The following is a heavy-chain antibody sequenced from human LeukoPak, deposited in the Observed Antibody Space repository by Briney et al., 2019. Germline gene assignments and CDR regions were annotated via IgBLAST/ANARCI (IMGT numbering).Heavy chain of an antibody. Sequence: SVKVSCKASGGTFSSYAISWVRQAPGQGLEWMGGIIPIFGTANYAQKFQGRVTMTSDTSTSTAYFYCARARSRASTWYWDHWGQGTLVTVSS. V-gene: IGHV1-69*06. CDR2: IIPIFGTA. CDR1: GGTFSSYA. J-gene: IGHJ4*02. D-gene: IGHD2-8*02. CDR3: H.